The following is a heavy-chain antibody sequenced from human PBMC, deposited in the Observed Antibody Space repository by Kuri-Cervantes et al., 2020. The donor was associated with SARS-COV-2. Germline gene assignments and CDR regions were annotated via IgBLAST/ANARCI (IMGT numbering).Heavy chain of an antibody. CDR2: ITRKGDRT. V-gene: IGHV3-64*02. D-gene: IGHD1-26*01. J-gene: IGHJ4*02. CDR1: GFTFSDSA. Sequence: GESLKISCAASGFTFSDSAMRWVRQAPGKGLEYVSIITRKGDRTYYADSVKGRFTISRDNSKNTLYLQMNSLRAEDTAVYYCARVSGSYYRSYYFDYWGQGTLVTVSS. CDR3: ARVSGSYYRSYYFDY.